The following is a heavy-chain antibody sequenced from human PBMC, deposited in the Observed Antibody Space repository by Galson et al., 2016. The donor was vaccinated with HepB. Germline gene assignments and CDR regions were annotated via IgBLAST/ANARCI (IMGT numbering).Heavy chain of an antibody. CDR1: GGPISGYH. D-gene: IGHD6-19*01. Sequence: SETLSLTCTVSGGPISGYHWSWIRQPAGKGLEWIGLIYNSGRTNYNPSLKSRVTMSVDTSKNQLSLNLGSVTAADTAVYYCAGQWLVPFDLWGRGTLVTVSS. CDR2: IYNSGRT. J-gene: IGHJ2*01. V-gene: IGHV4-4*07. CDR3: AGQWLVPFDL.